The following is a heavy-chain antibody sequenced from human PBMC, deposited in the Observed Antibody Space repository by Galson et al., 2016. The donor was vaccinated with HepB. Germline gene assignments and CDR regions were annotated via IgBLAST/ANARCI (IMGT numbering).Heavy chain of an antibody. Sequence: SLRLSCAASGFASSQYVMHWVRQAPGKGLEWVAVIWHDGSSEYYGDSVKGRFTISRDNFKNTLYLQMNSLTDGDTAVYSCAREGPTGTYDGTDGFDVWGQGTMVTVSS. CDR2: IWHDGSSE. CDR1: GFASSQYV. CDR3: AREGPTGTYDGTDGFDV. D-gene: IGHD3-9*01. J-gene: IGHJ3*01. V-gene: IGHV3-33*01.